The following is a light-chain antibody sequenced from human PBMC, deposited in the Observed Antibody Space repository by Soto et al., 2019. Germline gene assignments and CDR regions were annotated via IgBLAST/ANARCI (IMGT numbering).Light chain of an antibody. CDR3: CSYAGSTTFVV. V-gene: IGLV2-23*02. CDR1: SSDVGSYNL. J-gene: IGLJ3*02. CDR2: EVS. Sequence: QSVLTQPASVSGSPGQSITISCTGTSSDVGSYNLVSWYQQHPGKAPKLFIYEVSKRPSGVSNRFSGSKSGNTASLTISGLQAEDEADYYCCSYAGSTTFVVFGGGTKLTVL.